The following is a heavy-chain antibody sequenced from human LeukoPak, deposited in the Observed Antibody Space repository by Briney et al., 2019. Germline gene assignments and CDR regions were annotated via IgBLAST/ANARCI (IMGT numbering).Heavy chain of an antibody. CDR2: IIPIFDSA. D-gene: IGHD3-22*01. CDR3: ASQDASIYSESSTSPTYSD. J-gene: IGHJ4*02. V-gene: IGHV1-69*05. CDR1: GGTFSSYA. Sequence: SVKVSCKASGGTFSSYAIGWVRQAPGQGLEWMGGIIPIFDSAHYAQRFQGRITITTDESSTTAYMTLSSLTSDDTAVYYCASQDASIYSESSTSPTYSDWGQGTLVTVSS.